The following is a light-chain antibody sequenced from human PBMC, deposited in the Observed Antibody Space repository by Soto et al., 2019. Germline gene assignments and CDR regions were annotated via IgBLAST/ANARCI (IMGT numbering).Light chain of an antibody. CDR1: SSDVGAYKY. J-gene: IGLJ2*01. CDR3: SSYTDISTVI. CDR2: DVS. V-gene: IGLV2-11*01. Sequence: QSALTQPRSVSGSPGQSVTISCTGTSSDVGAYKYVSWYQQHPGIAPKLMIYDVSERPSGVPDRFSGSKSGNAASLTISGSQAEDEGDYYCSSYTDISTVIFGGGTKLTVL.